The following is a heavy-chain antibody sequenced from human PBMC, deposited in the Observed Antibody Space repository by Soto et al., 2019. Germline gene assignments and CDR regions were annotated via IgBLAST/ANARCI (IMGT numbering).Heavy chain of an antibody. CDR3: ARERGGSLYYFDY. J-gene: IGHJ4*02. CDR2: INPNSGGT. Sequence: ASVKVSCKASGYTFTGYYMHWVRQAPGQGLEWMGWINPNSGGTNYAQKFQGWVTMTRDTSIRTAYMELSRLRSDDTAVYYCARERGGSLYYFDYWGQGTLVTVSS. CDR1: GYTFTGYY. D-gene: IGHD3-16*01. V-gene: IGHV1-2*04.